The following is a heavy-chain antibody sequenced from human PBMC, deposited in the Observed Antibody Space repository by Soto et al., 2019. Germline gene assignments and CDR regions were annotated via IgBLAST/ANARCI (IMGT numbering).Heavy chain of an antibody. Sequence: ESLKISCKCSGYSFTSHKIPWVLEMPGKGLECMGIIYPGYSCTRYIPSFQGQVTISGDKSTSTAYLQWSSLQVSDTAMYYCARHATYDDILSSYYFDYWGRGTLVPVSS. V-gene: IGHV5-51*01. CDR3: ARHATYDDILSSYYFDY. D-gene: IGHD3-9*01. CDR2: IYPGYSCT. J-gene: IGHJ4*02. CDR1: GYSFTSHK.